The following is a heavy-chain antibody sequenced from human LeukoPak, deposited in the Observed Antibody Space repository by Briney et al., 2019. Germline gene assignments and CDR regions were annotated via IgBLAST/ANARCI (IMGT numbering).Heavy chain of an antibody. J-gene: IGHJ4*02. Sequence: PSETLSLTCAASGGSISSGGYSWSWIRQPPGKGLEWIGYIYHSGSTYYNPSLKSRVTISVDRCKNQFSLKLSSVTAADTAVYYCARSSPPYYDFWSGYSYYFDYWGQGTLVTVSS. CDR1: GGSISSGGYS. CDR2: IYHSGST. D-gene: IGHD3-3*01. CDR3: ARSSPPYYDFWSGYSYYFDY. V-gene: IGHV4-30-2*01.